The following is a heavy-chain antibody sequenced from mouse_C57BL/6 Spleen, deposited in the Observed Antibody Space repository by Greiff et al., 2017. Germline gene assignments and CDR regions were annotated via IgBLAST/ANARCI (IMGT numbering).Heavy chain of an antibody. V-gene: IGHV1-80*01. CDR3: AREGYSNYYCDY. Sequence: QVQLQLSGAELVKPGASVQISCNASGYAFSSYWMNWVKQRPGKGLEWIGQIYPGDGDTNYNGKFKGKATLTADKSSSTAYMQHSSLTSEDSAVYFWAREGYSNYYCDYWGKGTTLTVAS. J-gene: IGHJ2*01. D-gene: IGHD2-5*01. CDR2: IYPGDGDT. CDR1: GYAFSSYW.